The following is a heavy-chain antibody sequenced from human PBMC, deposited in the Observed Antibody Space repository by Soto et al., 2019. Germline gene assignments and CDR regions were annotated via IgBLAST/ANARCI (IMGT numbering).Heavy chain of an antibody. Sequence: GESLKISCKGFGYSFTSYWIGWVRQMPGKGLDWMGTIYPGDSDTRYSPSFQGQVTISVDKSISTAYLQWSSLKASDTAMYYCARPSTVGSTAPFDSWGQGTLVTVSS. D-gene: IGHD1-26*01. CDR2: IYPGDSDT. CDR3: ARPSTVGSTAPFDS. CDR1: GYSFTSYW. J-gene: IGHJ4*02. V-gene: IGHV5-51*01.